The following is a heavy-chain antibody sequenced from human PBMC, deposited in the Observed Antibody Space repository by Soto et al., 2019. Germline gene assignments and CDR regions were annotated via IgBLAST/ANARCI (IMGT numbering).Heavy chain of an antibody. V-gene: IGHV1-8*01. J-gene: IGHJ6*03. Sequence: ASVKVSCKASGYTFTSYDINWVRQATGQGLEWMGWMNPNSGNTGYAQKFQGRVTMTRNTSISTAYMELSSLRSEDTAVYYCARGKTIFGVVRHYYYMDVWGKGTTVTVSS. CDR1: GYTFTSYD. CDR2: MNPNSGNT. D-gene: IGHD3-3*01. CDR3: ARGKTIFGVVRHYYYMDV.